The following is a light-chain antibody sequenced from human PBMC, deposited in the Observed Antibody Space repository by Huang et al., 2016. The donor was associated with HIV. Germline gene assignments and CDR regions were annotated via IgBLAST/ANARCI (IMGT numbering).Light chain of an antibody. CDR1: QSIGRY. CDR2: AAS. V-gene: IGKV1-39*01. CDR3: QQSYSFTWT. Sequence: VQMTQSPSSLSASVGDRVTISCRASQSIGRYLNWYQQKPGKAPKLLIYAASSLQSGVPSRFSGSASGTDFTLTIDSLQAEDFATYYCQQSYSFTWTFGQGTKVEIK. J-gene: IGKJ1*01.